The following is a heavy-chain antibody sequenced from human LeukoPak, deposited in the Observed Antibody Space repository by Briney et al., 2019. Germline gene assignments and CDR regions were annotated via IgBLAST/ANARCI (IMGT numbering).Heavy chain of an antibody. V-gene: IGHV3-21*01. J-gene: IGHJ4*02. D-gene: IGHD6-19*01. CDR1: GFTFRSYS. CDR2: ISSSSSYI. CDR3: ARDHSGWYYFDY. Sequence: PGGSLRLSCAASGFTFRSYSMNWVGQAPGKGLGWVSSISSSSSYIYYADSVKGRFTISRDNAKNSLYLQMNSLRAEGTAVYYCARDHSGWYYFDYWGQGTLVTVSS.